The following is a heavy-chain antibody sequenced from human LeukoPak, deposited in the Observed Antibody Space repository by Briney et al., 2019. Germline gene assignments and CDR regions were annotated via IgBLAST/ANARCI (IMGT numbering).Heavy chain of an antibody. CDR2: IKQDGSET. V-gene: IGHV3-7*01. CDR3: ASNYGSGSYSGDAFDF. Sequence: GGSLRLSCAASGFTFSSYWMSWVRQAPGKGLEWVANIKQDGSETYYVDSVKGRFTISRDNAKNSLFLQMNSLRAEDTAMYYCASNYGSGSYSGDAFDFWGQGTMVTVSS. CDR1: GFTFSSYW. D-gene: IGHD3-10*01. J-gene: IGHJ3*01.